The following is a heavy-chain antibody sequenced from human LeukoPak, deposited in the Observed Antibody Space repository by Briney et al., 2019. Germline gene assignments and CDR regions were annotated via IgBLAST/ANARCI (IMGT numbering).Heavy chain of an antibody. CDR2: IYYSGST. CDR1: GGSISSGDYY. J-gene: IGHJ3*02. Sequence: TSETLSLTCTVSGGSISSGDYYWSWIRQPPGKGLEWIGYIYYSGSTYYNPSLKGRVTISVDTSKNQFSLKLSSVTAADTAVYYCARGEGRMATMSGDAFDIWGQGTMVTVSS. D-gene: IGHD5-24*01. CDR3: ARGEGRMATMSGDAFDI. V-gene: IGHV4-30-4*01.